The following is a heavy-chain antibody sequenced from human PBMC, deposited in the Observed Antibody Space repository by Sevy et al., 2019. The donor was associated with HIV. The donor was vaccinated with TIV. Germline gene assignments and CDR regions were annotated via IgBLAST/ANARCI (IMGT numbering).Heavy chain of an antibody. Sequence: SETLSLTCTVSGGSISSYYWSWIRQPPGKGLVWIGYIYYSGSTNYNPSLKSRVTISVDTSKNQFSLKLSSVTAADTAVYYCARAPPGSGEDYWGQGTLVTVSS. CDR1: GGSISSYY. CDR3: ARAPPGSGEDY. CDR2: IYYSGST. V-gene: IGHV4-59*01. D-gene: IGHD2-15*01. J-gene: IGHJ4*02.